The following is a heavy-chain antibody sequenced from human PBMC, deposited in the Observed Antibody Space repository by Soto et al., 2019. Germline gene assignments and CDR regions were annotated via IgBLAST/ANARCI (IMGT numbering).Heavy chain of an antibody. V-gene: IGHV3-23*01. CDR1: EFTFSNYA. D-gene: IGHD3-16*02. CDR3: ARETSIVDYYMDV. Sequence: GGSLRLSCAASEFTFSNYAMSWVRQAPGEGLEWVSSISDNGGTTYYADSVKGRFTISRDNAKNTLYLQMNSLRAEDTAVYLCARETSIVDYYMDVWGKGTTVTVSS. CDR2: ISDNGGTT. J-gene: IGHJ6*03.